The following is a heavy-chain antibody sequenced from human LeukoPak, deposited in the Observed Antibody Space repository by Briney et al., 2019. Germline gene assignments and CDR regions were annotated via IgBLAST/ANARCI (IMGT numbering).Heavy chain of an antibody. D-gene: IGHD3-10*01. J-gene: IGHJ3*02. Sequence: SQTLSLTCAVSGGSISSGGYSWSWIRQPPGKGLEWIGYIYHSGSTYYNPSLKSRVTISVERSKNQFSLKLSSVTAADTAVYYCARGMVREADAFDIWGQGTMVTVSS. CDR3: ARGMVREADAFDI. CDR2: IYHSGST. CDR1: GGSISSGGYS. V-gene: IGHV4-30-2*01.